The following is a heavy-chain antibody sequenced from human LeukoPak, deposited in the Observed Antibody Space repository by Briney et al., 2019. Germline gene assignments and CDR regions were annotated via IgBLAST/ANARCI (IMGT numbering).Heavy chain of an antibody. Sequence: TGGSLRLSCAASRFTVSSNYMSWVRQAPGKGLEWVSVIYSGGSTYYADSVKGRFTISRDNSKNTLYLQMDSLRAEDTAVYYCARVPEPENWFDPWGQGTLVTVSS. CDR2: IYSGGST. CDR1: RFTVSSNY. V-gene: IGHV3-53*01. J-gene: IGHJ5*02. CDR3: ARVPEPENWFDP. D-gene: IGHD1-14*01.